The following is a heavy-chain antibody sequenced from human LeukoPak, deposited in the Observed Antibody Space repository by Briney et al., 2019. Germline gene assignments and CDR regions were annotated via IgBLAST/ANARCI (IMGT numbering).Heavy chain of an antibody. D-gene: IGHD6-19*01. CDR3: ARDLGADQWLAPFDY. CDR2: IVVGSGNT. V-gene: IGHV1-58*02. CDR1: GFTFTSSA. J-gene: IGHJ4*02. Sequence: SVKVSCKASGFTFTSSAMQWVRQARGQRLEWIGWIVVGSGNTNYAQKVQGRVTMTTDTSTNTAYMELRSLRSDDTAVYYCARDLGADQWLAPFDYWGQGTLVTVSS.